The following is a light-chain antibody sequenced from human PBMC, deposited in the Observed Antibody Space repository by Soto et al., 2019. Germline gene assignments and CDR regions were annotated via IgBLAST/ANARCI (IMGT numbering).Light chain of an antibody. CDR1: QSVSSSY. Sequence: EIVLTQSPGTLYLSPGERATLSCRASQSVSSSYLAWYQQKPGQAPRLLIYGASSRATGIPDRFSGSGSGTHFTLTISRLEPEDFAVYYCQQYGISPRWTFGQGTKVELK. CDR2: GAS. V-gene: IGKV3-20*01. J-gene: IGKJ1*01. CDR3: QQYGISPRWT.